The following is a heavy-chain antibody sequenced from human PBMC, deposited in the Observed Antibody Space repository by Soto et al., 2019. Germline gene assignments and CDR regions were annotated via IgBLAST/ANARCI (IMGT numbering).Heavy chain of an antibody. CDR2: IKRKSDGETT. V-gene: IGHV3-15*01. J-gene: IGHJ3*02. D-gene: IGHD2-2*01. CDR1: GFTFTYVW. CDR3: AADRYCSSNTCPGVFDI. Sequence: EVQLVESGGDSVKPGGSLRLSCAASGFTFTYVWMTWVRQAPGKGLEWVGRIKRKSDGETTDYAAPVKGRFTISRDYSKNTLYLEMNSLKTDDTAVYYCAADRYCSSNTCPGVFDIWGQGTMVRVSA.